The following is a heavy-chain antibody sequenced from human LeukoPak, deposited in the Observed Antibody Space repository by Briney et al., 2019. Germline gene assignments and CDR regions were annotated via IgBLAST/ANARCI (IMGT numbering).Heavy chain of an antibody. CDR2: IYHSGST. J-gene: IGHJ3*02. CDR1: AGSISSGGYS. D-gene: IGHD1-26*01. Sequence: TLSLTCAVSAGSISSGGYSWSWIRQPPGKGLEWIGYIYHSGSTYYNPSLKSRVTISVDRSKNQFSLKLSSVTAADTAVYYCARVRGSGSPEGAFDIWGQGTMVTVSS. CDR3: ARVRGSGSPEGAFDI. V-gene: IGHV4-30-2*01.